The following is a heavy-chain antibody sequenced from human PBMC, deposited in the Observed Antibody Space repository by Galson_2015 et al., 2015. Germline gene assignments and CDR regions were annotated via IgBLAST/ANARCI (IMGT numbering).Heavy chain of an antibody. CDR2: ISGSGGTT. D-gene: IGHD3-16*02. Sequence: SLRLSCAASGFTFSSYAMSWVRQAPGKGLEWVSDISGSGGTTYYADSVKGRFTISRDKSKNTLYLQMNSLRAEDTAVYYCANFLRGSYLYTGCYYYYMDVWGKGTTVTVSS. CDR1: GFTFSSYA. V-gene: IGHV3-23*01. CDR3: ANFLRGSYLYTGCYYYYMDV. J-gene: IGHJ6*03.